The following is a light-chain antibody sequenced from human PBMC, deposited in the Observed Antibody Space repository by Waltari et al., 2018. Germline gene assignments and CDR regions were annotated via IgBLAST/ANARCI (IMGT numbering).Light chain of an antibody. CDR3: AAWDDSQLLGHVI. CDR2: STD. V-gene: IGLV1-44*01. CDR1: SSNTCEKT. J-gene: IGLJ2*01. Sequence: QSLLTQPPSASGTPGQKIPISCSGSSSNTCEKTVSCFQQLPGTAPRLRLHSTDQRPSGVPDRFSGSKSGTSASLAINGIQSEDEGDYYCAAWDDSQLLGHVIFGGGTKLTVL.